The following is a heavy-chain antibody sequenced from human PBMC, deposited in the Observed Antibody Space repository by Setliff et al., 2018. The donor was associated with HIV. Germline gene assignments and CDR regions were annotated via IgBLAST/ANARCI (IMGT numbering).Heavy chain of an antibody. D-gene: IGHD2-8*01. CDR3: AREAYCTNGVCSTFDY. J-gene: IGHJ4*02. CDR2: IYYSGST. Sequence: SETLSLTCIVSGGSISSSSYYWGWVRQPPGKGLEWIASIYYSGSTYYNPSLKSRVTISVDTSKNQFSLKLSSVTAADTAVYYCAREAYCTNGVCSTFDYWGQGTLVTVSS. CDR1: GGSISSSSYY. V-gene: IGHV4-39*07.